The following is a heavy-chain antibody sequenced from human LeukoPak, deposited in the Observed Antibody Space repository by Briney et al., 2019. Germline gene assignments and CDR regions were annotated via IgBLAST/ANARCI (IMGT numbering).Heavy chain of an antibody. CDR1: DGSFSDYY. D-gene: IGHD2-2*01. V-gene: IGHV4-34*01. CDR2: IDHSGTT. Sequence: PSETLSLTCGISDGSFSDYYWTWIRQSPGKGLEWIGEIDHSGTTRYNPSPRSRVTLSVDTSENHFSLNMKSVTAADTAVYYCARRIGEKYQKVRGLLDPLGQGTLVTVSS. CDR3: ARRIGEKYQKVRGLLDP. J-gene: IGHJ5*02.